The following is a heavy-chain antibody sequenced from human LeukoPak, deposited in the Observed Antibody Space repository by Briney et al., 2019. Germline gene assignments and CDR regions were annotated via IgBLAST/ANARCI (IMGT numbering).Heavy chain of an antibody. D-gene: IGHD3-22*01. J-gene: IGHJ6*03. V-gene: IGHV4-39*01. Sequence: PSETLSLTCTVSGGSISSSSYYWGWIRQPPGKGLEWIGSIYYSGSTYYSPSLTSRVTISVDTSKNQFSLKLSSVTAADTAVYYCARSFIMVIGRSYYYYMDVWGKGTTVTVSS. CDR2: IYYSGST. CDR3: ARSFIMVIGRSYYYYMDV. CDR1: GGSISSSSYY.